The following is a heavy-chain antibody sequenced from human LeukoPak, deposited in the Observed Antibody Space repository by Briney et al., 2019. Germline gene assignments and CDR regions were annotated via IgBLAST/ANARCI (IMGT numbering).Heavy chain of an antibody. CDR2: IWSDGGNK. CDR3: ARDQRGITFGGVIDHYGMDV. CDR1: GFTFSRYG. Sequence: GRSLRLSCAASGFTFSRYGMHWLRQAPGKGLEWVAVIWSDGGNKYYAKSVKGRFTISRDNSKSTLYLQMNSLRAEDTAVYYCARDQRGITFGGVIDHYGMDVWGQGTTVTVSS. V-gene: IGHV3-33*01. J-gene: IGHJ6*02. D-gene: IGHD3-16*02.